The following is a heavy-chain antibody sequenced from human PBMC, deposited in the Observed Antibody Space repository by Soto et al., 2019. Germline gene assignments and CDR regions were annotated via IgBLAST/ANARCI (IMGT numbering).Heavy chain of an antibody. CDR1: GYTFTSYY. J-gene: IGHJ6*02. CDR3: ARDRGYQLLYSPYYYYGMDV. V-gene: IGHV1-46*01. Sequence: GASVKVSCKASGYTFTSYYMHWVRQAPGQGLEWMGKINPSGGSTSYAQKFQGRVTMTRDTSTSTVYMELSSLRSEDTAVYYCARDRGYQLLYSPYYYYGMDVWGQGTTVTVSS. CDR2: INPSGGST. D-gene: IGHD2-2*02.